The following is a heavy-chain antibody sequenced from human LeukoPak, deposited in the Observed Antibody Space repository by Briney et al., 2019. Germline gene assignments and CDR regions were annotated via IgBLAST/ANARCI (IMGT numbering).Heavy chain of an antibody. Sequence: SETLSLTCAVYGGSFSGYYLSWIRQPPGKGLEWIGEINHSGSTNYNPSLKSRVTISVDTSKNQFSLKLSSVTAADTAVYYCARAPAYYYDSSGYYFRYYYYGMDVWGQGTTVTVSS. CDR1: GGSFSGYY. CDR3: ARAPAYYYDSSGYYFRYYYYGMDV. CDR2: INHSGST. J-gene: IGHJ6*02. D-gene: IGHD3-22*01. V-gene: IGHV4-34*01.